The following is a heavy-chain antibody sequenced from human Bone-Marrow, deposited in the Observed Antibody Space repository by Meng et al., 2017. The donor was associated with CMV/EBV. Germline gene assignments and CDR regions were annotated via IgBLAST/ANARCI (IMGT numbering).Heavy chain of an antibody. CDR3: AKHLIRDYYYYGMDV. J-gene: IGHJ6*02. Sequence: GESLKISCAASGFTFSSYALSWVRQAPGKGLEWVSVIYSGGSSTYYADSVKGRFTISRDNSKNTLYLQMNSLRAEDTAVYYCAKHLIRDYYYYGMDVWGQGNTVNVSS. V-gene: IGHV3-23*03. CDR1: GFTFSSYA. CDR2: IYSGGSST. D-gene: IGHD2-8*01.